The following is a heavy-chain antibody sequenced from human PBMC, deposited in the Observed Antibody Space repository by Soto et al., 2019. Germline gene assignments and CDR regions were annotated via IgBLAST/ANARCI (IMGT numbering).Heavy chain of an antibody. Sequence: EVQLVESGGGLVQPGGSLRLSCAASEFTFSGRSVHWVRQAPGKGLVWVSGIDKVGTDSTYAGSVKGRFTSSRDNGKNTVYLQMNSLRVEGTAVYYCARGWFGPDVWGKGTTAPVSS. J-gene: IGHJ6*03. CDR2: IDKVGTDS. V-gene: IGHV3-74*01. D-gene: IGHD3-10*01. CDR3: ARGWFGPDV. CDR1: EFTFSGRS.